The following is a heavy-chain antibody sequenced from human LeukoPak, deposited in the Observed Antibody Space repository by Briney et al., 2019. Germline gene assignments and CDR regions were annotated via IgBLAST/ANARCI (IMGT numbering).Heavy chain of an antibody. CDR1: GFTFSSYV. D-gene: IGHD3-10*01. J-gene: IGHJ4*02. V-gene: IGHV3-30-3*01. Sequence: GGSLRLSCAASGFTFSSYVMHWVRQAPGKGLEWVAVISYDGSNKYYADSVKGRFTISRDNSKNTLYLQMNSLRAEDTAVYYCARAARISAYGSGSYYPSPADYWGQGTLVTVSS. CDR3: ARAARISAYGSGSYYPSPADY. CDR2: ISYDGSNK.